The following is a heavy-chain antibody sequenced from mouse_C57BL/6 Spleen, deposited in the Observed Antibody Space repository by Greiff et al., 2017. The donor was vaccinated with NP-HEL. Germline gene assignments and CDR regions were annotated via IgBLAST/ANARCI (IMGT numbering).Heavy chain of an antibody. V-gene: IGHV1-80*01. CDR3: ARDGNPYYYAMDY. CDR2: IYPGDGDT. Sequence: QVQLKESGAELVKPGASVKISCKASGYAFSSYWMNWVKQRPGKGLEWIGQIYPGDGDTNYNGKFKGKATLTADKSSSTAYMQLSSLTSEDSAVYFCARDGNPYYYAMDYWGQGTSVTVSS. J-gene: IGHJ4*01. D-gene: IGHD2-1*01. CDR1: GYAFSSYW.